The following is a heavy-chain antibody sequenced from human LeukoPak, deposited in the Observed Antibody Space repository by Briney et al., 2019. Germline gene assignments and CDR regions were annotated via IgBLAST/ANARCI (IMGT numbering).Heavy chain of an antibody. CDR2: FDPEDGET. V-gene: IGHV1-24*01. CDR3: ATGDGDYSYLFAY. Sequence: GASVKVSCKVSGDTFTEFSTHWVRQAPGKGLEGMGGFDPEDGETIYAQKFQGRVTMTEYTSTDTAYMELSSLRSEDTAVYYCATGDGDYSYLFAYWGQGTLVSVSS. D-gene: IGHD4-17*01. CDR1: GDTFTEFS. J-gene: IGHJ4*02.